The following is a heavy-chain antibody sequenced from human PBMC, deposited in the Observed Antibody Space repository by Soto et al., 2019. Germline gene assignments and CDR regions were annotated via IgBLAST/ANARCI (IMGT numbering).Heavy chain of an antibody. CDR1: GGTFSSYA. J-gene: IGHJ6*02. Sequence: QVQLVQSGAEVKKPGSSVKVSCKASGGTFSSYAISWVRQAPGQGLEWMGGIIPISGTANYAQKFQGRVTITADESTSTAYMELSSLRSEDTAVYYCARSQGSSTSLEIYYYYYGMDVWAKGPRSPSP. V-gene: IGHV1-69*01. CDR2: IIPISGTA. D-gene: IGHD2-2*01. CDR3: ARSQGSSTSLEIYYYYYGMDV.